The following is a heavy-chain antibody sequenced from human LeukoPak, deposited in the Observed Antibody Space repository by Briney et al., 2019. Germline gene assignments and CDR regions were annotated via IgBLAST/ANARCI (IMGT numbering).Heavy chain of an antibody. CDR2: VHSSGRT. CDR3: AGHPTFGTGLLDH. Sequence: KASETLSLTCGVSGASVSGYYWSWIRQPPGRGLEWIGYVHSSGRTNYNPSLKSRLTISVDTSKNQISLKLNSLTAADTAIYYCAGHPTFGTGLLDHWGQGTLVTVSS. CDR1: GASVSGYY. J-gene: IGHJ4*02. D-gene: IGHD3-16*01. V-gene: IGHV4-59*08.